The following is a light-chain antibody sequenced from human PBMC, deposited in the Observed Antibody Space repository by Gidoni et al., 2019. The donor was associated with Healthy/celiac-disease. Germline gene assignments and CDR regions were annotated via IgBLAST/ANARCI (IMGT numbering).Light chain of an antibody. V-gene: IGLV2-23*01. CDR3: CSYAGSSTLV. J-gene: IGLJ2*01. CDR2: EGR. CDR1: SSEVGSYNL. Sequence: QSALTQPASVSGSPGQSITISCTGTSSEVGSYNLVSWYQQHPGKAPKLMIYEGRKRPAGVSKRFSGSKAGNTASLTISGLQAEDEADYYCCSYAGSSTLVFGGGTKLTVL.